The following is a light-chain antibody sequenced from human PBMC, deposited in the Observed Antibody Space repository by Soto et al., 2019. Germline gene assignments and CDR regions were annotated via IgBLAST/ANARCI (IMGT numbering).Light chain of an antibody. Sequence: ALTQPRSVSGSPGQSVTISCTGTSSDVGGYNYVSWYQQHPGKAPKLMIYDVSKRPSGVPDRFSGSKSGNTASLTISGLQAEDEADYYCCSYAGSYTYVFGTGTKGTVL. CDR1: SSDVGGYNY. V-gene: IGLV2-11*01. CDR2: DVS. J-gene: IGLJ1*01. CDR3: CSYAGSYTYV.